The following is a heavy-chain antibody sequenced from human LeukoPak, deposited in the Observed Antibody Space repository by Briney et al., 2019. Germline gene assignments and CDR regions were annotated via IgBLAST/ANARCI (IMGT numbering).Heavy chain of an antibody. D-gene: IGHD6-13*01. CDR3: ARVSAAGAWTFDI. CDR1: VDTFTIND. CDR2: MDPNRGNT. Sequence: EASVKVSCKSSVDTFTINDINWVRQTTEQGLEWMGWMDPNRGNTSYAQEFQGRITMNRNTSIGKAYMELADLRSEDTGVYLFARVSAAGAWTFDIRGQGTTVTVSS. V-gene: IGHV1-8*01. J-gene: IGHJ3*02.